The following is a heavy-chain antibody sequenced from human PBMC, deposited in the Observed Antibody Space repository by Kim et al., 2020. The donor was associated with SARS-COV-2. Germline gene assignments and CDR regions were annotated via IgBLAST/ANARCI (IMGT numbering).Heavy chain of an antibody. CDR2: INSKTAGETT. V-gene: IGHV3-15*01. D-gene: IGHD5-12*01. CDR3: TADGQGGYDMATY. CDR1: GFNFSNVW. Sequence: GGSLRLSCAASGFNFSNVWMSWVRQAPGKGLEWVGRINSKTAGETTDYAAPVDVSFTVSRDESKNTLYLQMHSLKTDDTAVYFCTADGQGGYDMATYWGQGALVTVSS. J-gene: IGHJ4*02.